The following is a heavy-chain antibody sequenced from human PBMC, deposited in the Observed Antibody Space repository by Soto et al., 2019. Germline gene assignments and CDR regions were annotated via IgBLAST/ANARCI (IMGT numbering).Heavy chain of an antibody. V-gene: IGHV4-30-2*01. CDR1: GGCISSGGYS. D-gene: IGHD2-21*01. CDR3: ARALDSVSPFDY. CDR2: IYHSGST. J-gene: IGHJ4*02. Sequence: QLQLQESGSGLVKPSQTLSLTCAVSGGCISSGGYSWSWLRQPPGKRLEWIGYIYHSGSTYYNPSLKSLVTISVDRAKNQFSLKLSSVTAADTAVYYCARALDSVSPFDYWGQGTLVTVSS.